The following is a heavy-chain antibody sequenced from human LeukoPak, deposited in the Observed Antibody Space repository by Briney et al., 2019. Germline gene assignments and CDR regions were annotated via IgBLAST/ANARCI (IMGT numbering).Heavy chain of an antibody. Sequence: ASVKVSCKASGGTXSSYAISWVRQAPGQGLEWMGGIIPIFGTANYAQKFQGRVTITADESTSTAYMELSSLRSEDTAVYYCASNPPRGYSYGYFDYWGQGTLVTVSS. D-gene: IGHD5-18*01. J-gene: IGHJ4*02. CDR2: IIPIFGTA. CDR3: ASNPPRGYSYGYFDY. V-gene: IGHV1-69*01. CDR1: GGTXSSYA.